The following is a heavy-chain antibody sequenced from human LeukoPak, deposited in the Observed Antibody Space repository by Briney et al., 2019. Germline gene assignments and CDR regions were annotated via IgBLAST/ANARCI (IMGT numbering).Heavy chain of an antibody. CDR3: AREGEHYVGVEYYYYGMDV. V-gene: IGHV3-66*01. CDR1: GFTVNNNY. D-gene: IGHD1-26*01. CDR2: IYSGGST. Sequence: GGSLSLSCAASGFTVNNNYMSWVRQAPGKGLEWVSVIYSGGSTYYADSVKGRFTISRDNSKNTVYLQMISLRAEDTAVYYCAREGEHYVGVEYYYYGMDVWGQGTTVTVSS. J-gene: IGHJ6*02.